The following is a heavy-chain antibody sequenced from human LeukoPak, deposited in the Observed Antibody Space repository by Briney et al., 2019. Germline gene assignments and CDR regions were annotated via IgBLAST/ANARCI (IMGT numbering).Heavy chain of an antibody. V-gene: IGHV3-23*01. D-gene: IGHD1-26*01. J-gene: IGHJ4*02. CDR3: ANTGTSGSYYFDYFDY. CDR1: GFTFSSHA. Sequence: GGSLRLSCAPSGFTFSSHAMSWVRHAPGKALEWFSALRGSGGSTNYADSVKGRIPISRDNSKNTLYLQMNSLRAEDTAVYYCANTGTSGSYYFDYFDYWGQGTLVTVSS. CDR2: LRGSGGST.